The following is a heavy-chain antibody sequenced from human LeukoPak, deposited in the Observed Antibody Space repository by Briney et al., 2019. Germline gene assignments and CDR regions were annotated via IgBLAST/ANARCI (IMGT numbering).Heavy chain of an antibody. V-gene: IGHV4-31*03. CDR2: LYYSGSN. CDR3: ARGADYYGSVSYYSHPFDY. Sequence: SQTLSLTCTVSGGSISSGGYYWSWIRQHPGKGLEWIGYLYYSGSNYYNPSLKGRVTISVDTSKNQSSLKLSSVTAADTAVYYCARGADYYGSVSYYSHPFDYGGQGTLVTVSS. J-gene: IGHJ4*02. D-gene: IGHD3-10*01. CDR1: GGSISSGGYY.